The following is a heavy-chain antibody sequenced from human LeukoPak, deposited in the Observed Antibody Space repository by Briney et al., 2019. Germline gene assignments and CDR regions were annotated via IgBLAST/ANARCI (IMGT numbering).Heavy chain of an antibody. CDR2: ISAYNGNT. CDR1: GYTFTSYG. D-gene: IGHD6-13*01. V-gene: IGHV1-18*01. Sequence: GASVKVSCKASGYTFTSYGISWVRQAPGQGLGWMGWISAYNGNTNYAQKLQGRVTMTTDTSTSTAYMELRSLRSDDAAVYYCARDGSWYRYNWFDPWGQGTLVTVSS. CDR3: ARDGSWYRYNWFDP. J-gene: IGHJ5*02.